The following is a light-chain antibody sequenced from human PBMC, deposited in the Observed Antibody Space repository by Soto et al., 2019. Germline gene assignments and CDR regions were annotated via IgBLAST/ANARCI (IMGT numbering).Light chain of an antibody. CDR3: QQSYSTPLT. CDR1: QSIITY. CDR2: TAS. J-gene: IGKJ4*01. V-gene: IGKV1-39*01. Sequence: DIQMTQSPSSLSASVGDRVTITCRASQSIITYLNWYRQKPGKAPNLLIHTASTLESGVPTRISGSGSGTDFTLTISSLQPEDLAIYYCQQSYSTPLTFGGGTEVDI.